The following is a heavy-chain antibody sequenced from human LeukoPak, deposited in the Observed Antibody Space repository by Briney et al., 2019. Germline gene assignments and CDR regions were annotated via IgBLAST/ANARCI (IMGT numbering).Heavy chain of an antibody. Sequence: ASVKVSCKASGYTFSSYYMHWVRQAPGQGLEWMGIINPSGGSTTYPQKFQGRVTMTRDTSTGTFYMELSTLRSEDTAVYFCARGPSHYDTSGYFDYWGQGTLITVSS. V-gene: IGHV1-46*01. D-gene: IGHD3-22*01. CDR3: ARGPSHYDTSGYFDY. CDR1: GYTFSSYY. CDR2: INPSGGST. J-gene: IGHJ4*02.